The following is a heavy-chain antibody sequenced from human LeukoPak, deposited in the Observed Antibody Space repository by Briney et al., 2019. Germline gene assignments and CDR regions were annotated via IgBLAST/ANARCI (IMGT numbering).Heavy chain of an antibody. CDR3: ARESIAAAGKAY. Sequence: GGSLRLSCAASGFTVSSNYMSWVRQAPGKGLGWVSVIYSGGSTYYADSVKGRFTISRDNSKNTLYLQMNSLRAEDTAVYYCARESIAAAGKAYWGQGTLVTVSS. D-gene: IGHD6-13*01. V-gene: IGHV3-66*01. CDR2: IYSGGST. J-gene: IGHJ4*02. CDR1: GFTVSSNY.